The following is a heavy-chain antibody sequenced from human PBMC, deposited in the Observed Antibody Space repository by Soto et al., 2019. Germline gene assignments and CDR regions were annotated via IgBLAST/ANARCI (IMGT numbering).Heavy chain of an antibody. CDR2: ISFDGSTR. V-gene: IGHV3-30-3*01. CDR3: ARGPGRVTTFDGLDV. J-gene: IGHJ6*02. Sequence: QVQLVESGGGVVHPGRSLRLSRAASGFTFSHYPMHWVRQAPGKGLEWVAVISFDGSTRYYADSVKGRFTISRDNSKNTLYQQMNSLRAEDTAMYYCARGPGRVTTFDGLDVWGQGTTVTVSS. CDR1: GFTFSHYP. D-gene: IGHD4-17*01.